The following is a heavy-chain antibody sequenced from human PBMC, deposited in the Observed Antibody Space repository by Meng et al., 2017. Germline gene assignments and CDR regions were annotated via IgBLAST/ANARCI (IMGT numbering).Heavy chain of an antibody. J-gene: IGHJ4*02. CDR2: IYYSGST. CDR3: ARVAVGYFDRAPYYFDY. CDR1: GGSISSSSYY. V-gene: IGHV4-39*07. Sequence: SETLSLTCPVSGGSISSSSYYWGWIRQPPGKGLEWIGSIYYSGSTYYNPSLKSRVTISVDTSKNQFSLKLSSVTAADTAVYYCARVAVGYFDRAPYYFDYWGQGTLVTVSS. D-gene: IGHD3-9*01.